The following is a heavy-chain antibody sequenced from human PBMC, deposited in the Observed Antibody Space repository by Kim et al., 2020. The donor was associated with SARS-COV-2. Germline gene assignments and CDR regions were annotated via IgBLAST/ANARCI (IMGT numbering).Heavy chain of an antibody. CDR2: IYPGDSDT. CDR1: GYRFTNYW. V-gene: IGHV5-51*01. Sequence: GESLKISCKGTGYRFTNYWIGWVRQMPGKGLEWMGIIYPGDSDTRYSPSFQGQVTISADKSISTAYLQWSSLKASDTAMYYCASSVGIAVSGGSLFDYWGQGTLVTVSS. CDR3: ASSVGIAVSGGSLFDY. J-gene: IGHJ4*02. D-gene: IGHD6-19*01.